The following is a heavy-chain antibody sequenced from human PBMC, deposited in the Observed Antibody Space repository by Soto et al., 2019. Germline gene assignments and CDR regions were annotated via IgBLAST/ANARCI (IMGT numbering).Heavy chain of an antibody. CDR2: ISNDGSDK. D-gene: IGHD6-13*01. V-gene: IGHV3-30*18. CDR3: AKDQGIAASHGID. CDR1: GFTFNNYG. J-gene: IGHJ3*01. Sequence: QVQLVESGGGVVQPGRSLRLSCAASGFTFNNYGMHWVRQAPGKGLEWVAVISNDGSDKYYADSVKGRLTISRDNSKNTVYLQMNRLRAEDTAVVYCAKDQGIAASHGIDWGQGTMVTVSS.